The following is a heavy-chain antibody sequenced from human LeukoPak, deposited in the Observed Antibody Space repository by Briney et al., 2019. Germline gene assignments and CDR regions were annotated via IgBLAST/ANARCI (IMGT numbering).Heavy chain of an antibody. V-gene: IGHV3-23*01. CDR2: IVGSGSST. J-gene: IGHJ3*01. D-gene: IGHD2-15*01. CDR3: AKDGSNDWRWGAFDV. Sequence: GGSLRLSCAASGFSFGNHAMIWVRQAPGKGLEWVSSIVGSGSSTFYADSVKGRFSISRDNSKHTLYLQMNTLRADDTAVYYCAKDGSNDWRWGAFDVWGQGTMVTVSS. CDR1: GFSFGNHA.